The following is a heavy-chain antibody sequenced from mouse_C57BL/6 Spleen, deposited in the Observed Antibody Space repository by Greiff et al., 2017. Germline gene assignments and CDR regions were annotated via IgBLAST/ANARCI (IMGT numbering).Heavy chain of an antibody. J-gene: IGHJ3*01. CDR3: ARPQTAQATWTFAY. CDR2: ISSGGSYT. V-gene: IGHV5-6*01. D-gene: IGHD3-2*02. CDR1: GFTFSSYG. Sequence: EVKLMESGGDLVKPGGSLKLSCAASGFTFSSYGMSWVRQTPDKRLEWVATISSGGSYTYYPDSVKGRFTISRDNAKNTLYLQMSSLKSEDTAMYYCARPQTAQATWTFAYWGQGTLVTVSA.